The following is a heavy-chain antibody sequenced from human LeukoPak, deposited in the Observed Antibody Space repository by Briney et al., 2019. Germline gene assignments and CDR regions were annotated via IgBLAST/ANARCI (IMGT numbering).Heavy chain of an antibody. CDR2: FDPEDGET. V-gene: IGHV1-24*01. J-gene: IGHJ6*02. Sequence: GASVKVSCKVSGYTLTELSMHWVRQAPGKGIEWMGGFDPEDGETIYAQRFQGRVTMTEDTSTDTAYMELSSLRSEDTAVYYCATTVLGSYYYYGMDVWGQGTTVTVSS. CDR1: GYTLTELS. D-gene: IGHD3-10*01. CDR3: ATTVLGSYYYYGMDV.